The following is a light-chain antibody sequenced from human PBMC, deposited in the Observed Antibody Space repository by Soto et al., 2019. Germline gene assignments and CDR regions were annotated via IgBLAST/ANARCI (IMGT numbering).Light chain of an antibody. V-gene: IGKV1-39*01. J-gene: IGKJ1*01. Sequence: DIQMTQSPSSPSASVGDRVTISCRASQSIGRNLNWYQQKPGKAPTLLMFTSSNLQSGVPSRFSGSGSGTEFTLTISSLQPEDFATYYCQQYSSYWTFGQGTKVDIK. CDR2: TSS. CDR1: QSIGRN. CDR3: QQYSSYWT.